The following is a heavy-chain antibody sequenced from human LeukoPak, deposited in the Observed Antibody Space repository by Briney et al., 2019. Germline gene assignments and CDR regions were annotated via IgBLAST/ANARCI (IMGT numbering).Heavy chain of an antibody. CDR2: IKQDGSER. CDR3: AREHRESYSFYYYYGMDV. CDR1: GFTFSGFS. Sequence: PGGSLRLSCAASGFTFSGFSMSWVRQSPTKGLEWVANIKQDGSERYYVDSVKGRFTISRDNAKNSLSLQMNNLRVEDTAVYYCAREHRESYSFYYYYGMDVWGQGTTVAVSS. D-gene: IGHD3-16*01. J-gene: IGHJ6*02. V-gene: IGHV3-7*03.